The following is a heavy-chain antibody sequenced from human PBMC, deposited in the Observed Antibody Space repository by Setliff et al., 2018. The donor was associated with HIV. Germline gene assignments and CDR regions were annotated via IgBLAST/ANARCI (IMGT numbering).Heavy chain of an antibody. Sequence: ASVKVSCKASGYTFTSYAMHWVRQAPGQRLEGMGWINAGNGNTKYSQKFQGRVTITRDTSASTAYMELSSLRSEDTAVYYCARCDVDIVATIDFDYWGQGTLVTVSS. CDR1: GYTFTSYA. D-gene: IGHD5-12*01. V-gene: IGHV1-3*01. J-gene: IGHJ4*02. CDR3: ARCDVDIVATIDFDY. CDR2: INAGNGNT.